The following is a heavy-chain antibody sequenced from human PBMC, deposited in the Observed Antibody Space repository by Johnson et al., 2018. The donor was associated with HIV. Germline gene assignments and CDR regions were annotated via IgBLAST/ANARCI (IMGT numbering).Heavy chain of an antibody. CDR3: ARDVSYRYDGDGWADAFDI. D-gene: IGHD2-21*01. CDR2: IKQDGSEK. Sequence: MLLVESGGGVVQPGRSLRVSCAASGFTFSSYGMHWVRQAPGKGLEWVANIKQDGSEKKYVDSVKGRFTISRDNAKNSLYLQMNTLRAEDTAVYYCARDVSYRYDGDGWADAFDIWGQGTMVTVSA. J-gene: IGHJ3*02. V-gene: IGHV3-7*01. CDR1: GFTFSSYG.